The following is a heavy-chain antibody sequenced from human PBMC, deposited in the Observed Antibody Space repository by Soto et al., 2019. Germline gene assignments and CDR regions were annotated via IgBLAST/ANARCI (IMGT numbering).Heavy chain of an antibody. Sequence: SETLSLTCTVSGGSISSGGYYWSWIRQHPGKGLEWIGYIYYSGSTYYNPSLKSRVTISVDTSKNQFSLNLSSVTAADTAVYYCARVPDYYDSSGYPPAYFDYWGQGTLVTVSS. D-gene: IGHD3-22*01. V-gene: IGHV4-31*03. CDR2: IYYSGST. J-gene: IGHJ4*02. CDR3: ARVPDYYDSSGYPPAYFDY. CDR1: GGSISSGGYY.